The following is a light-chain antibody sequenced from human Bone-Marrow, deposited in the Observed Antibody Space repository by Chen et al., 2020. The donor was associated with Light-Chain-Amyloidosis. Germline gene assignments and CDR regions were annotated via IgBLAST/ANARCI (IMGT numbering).Light chain of an antibody. CDR3: QSADSSGTYEVI. V-gene: IGLV3-25*03. Sequence: SYELTQPPSVSVSPGQTARITCSGDDLPTKYAYWYQQKPGQAPVLVLHREPARPAGISERFSGCSSGTTATFTIGGVQEEDEADDHCQSADSSGTYEVIFGGGTKLTVL. CDR2: REP. CDR1: DLPTKY. J-gene: IGLJ2*01.